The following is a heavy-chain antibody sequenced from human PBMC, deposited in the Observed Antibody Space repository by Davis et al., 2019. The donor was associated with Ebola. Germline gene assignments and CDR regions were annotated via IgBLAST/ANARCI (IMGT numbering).Heavy chain of an antibody. V-gene: IGHV3-23*01. CDR3: AKEVGYDFWTAYWDS. CDR1: GFTFSSYA. D-gene: IGHD3-3*01. J-gene: IGHJ4*02. CDR2: ISGSGGGT. Sequence: PGGSLRLSCAASGFTFSSYAMTWVRQAPGKGLEWVSSISGSGGGTYYADFVKGRFTISRDTSKNTLYLQMNSLRAEDTAVYYCAKEVGYDFWTAYWDSWGQGTLVTVSS.